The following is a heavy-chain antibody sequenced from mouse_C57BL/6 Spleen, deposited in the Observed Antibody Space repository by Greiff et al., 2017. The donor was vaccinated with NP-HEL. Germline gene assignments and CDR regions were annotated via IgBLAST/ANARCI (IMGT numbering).Heavy chain of an antibody. CDR1: GYTFTSYW. Sequence: LQQPGAELVKPGASVKMSCKASGYTFTSYWITWVKQRPGQGLEWIGDIYPGSGSTNYNEKFKSKATLTVDTSSSTAYMQLSSLTSEDSAVYYCARRGYYYGSSLYAMDYWGQGTSVTVSS. CDR3: ARRGYYYGSSLYAMDY. D-gene: IGHD1-1*01. CDR2: IYPGSGST. J-gene: IGHJ4*01. V-gene: IGHV1-55*01.